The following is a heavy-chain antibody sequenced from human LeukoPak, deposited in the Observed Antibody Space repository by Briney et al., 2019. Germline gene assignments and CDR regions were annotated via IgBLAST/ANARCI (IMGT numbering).Heavy chain of an antibody. J-gene: IGHJ4*02. CDR3: AREVGRGFDY. CDR2: INAGNGNT. D-gene: IGHD1-26*01. Sequence: ASVKVSCKASGYTFTSYAMHWVRQAPGQRLEWMGWINAGNGNTKYSQEFQGRVTITRDTSASTAYMEVRSLRSDDTAVYYCAREVGRGFDYWGQGTLVTVSS. V-gene: IGHV1-3*01. CDR1: GYTFTSYA.